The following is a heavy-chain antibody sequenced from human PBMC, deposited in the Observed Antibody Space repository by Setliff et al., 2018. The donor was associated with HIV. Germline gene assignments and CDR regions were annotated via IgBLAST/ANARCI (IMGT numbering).Heavy chain of an antibody. CDR2: IYYSGST. V-gene: IGHV4-39*07. J-gene: IGHJ6*02. CDR3: ARAQTDYYGMDV. Sequence: ASETLSLTCTVSGGSISSSSYYWGWIRQPPGKGLEWIGYIYYSGSTYYKPSLKSRVTISVATSKNQFSLKLSSVTAADTAVYYCARAQTDYYGMDVWGQGTTVTVSS. CDR1: GGSISSSSYY.